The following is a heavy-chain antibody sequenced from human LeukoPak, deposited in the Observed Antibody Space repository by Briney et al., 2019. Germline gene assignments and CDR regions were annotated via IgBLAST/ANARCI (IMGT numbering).Heavy chain of an antibody. J-gene: IGHJ4*02. Sequence: GGSLRLSCAASGFTFSSHWMTWVRQAPGKGLEWVANIKEDGSEKYYVDSVKGRFTISRDNAKNSVYLQMSSLRAEDTAVYYCARDPDCTSTSCFDYWGQATLVTVSS. V-gene: IGHV3-7*03. CDR2: IKEDGSEK. CDR1: GFTFSSHW. CDR3: ARDPDCTSTSCFDY. D-gene: IGHD2-2*01.